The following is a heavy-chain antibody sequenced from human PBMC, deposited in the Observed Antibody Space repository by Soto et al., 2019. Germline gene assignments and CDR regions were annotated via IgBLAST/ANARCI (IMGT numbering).Heavy chain of an antibody. J-gene: IGHJ4*02. Sequence: QVQLVESGGGVVQPGRSLRLSCAAPGFTFNSYGMHWVRQAPGKGLAWVAVIWYDGSNKYYADSVKGRFTISRDNSKNPLYLQMNSQRRGDTAVYYCARETRRYCIGGSYSIDSWGQGTLVTVSS. CDR1: GFTFNSYG. D-gene: IGHD2-15*01. CDR3: ARETRRYCIGGSYSIDS. V-gene: IGHV3-33*01. CDR2: IWYDGSNK.